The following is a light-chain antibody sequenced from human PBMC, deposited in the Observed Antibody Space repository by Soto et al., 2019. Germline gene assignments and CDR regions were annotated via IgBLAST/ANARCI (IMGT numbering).Light chain of an antibody. J-gene: IGLJ2*01. CDR3: AAWDDSLNGLI. V-gene: IGLV1-44*01. Sequence: QSVLTQPPSASGTPGQRVTISCSGNSSNIGSNSVDWYQQLPGTAPKLLIYTNNQRPSGVPDRFSGSKSGTSASLAISGLQSEDEADYYCAAWDDSLNGLIFGRGTKLTVL. CDR2: TNN. CDR1: SSNIGSNS.